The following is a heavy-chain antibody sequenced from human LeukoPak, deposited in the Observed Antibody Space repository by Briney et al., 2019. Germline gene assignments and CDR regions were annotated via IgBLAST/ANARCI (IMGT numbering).Heavy chain of an antibody. D-gene: IGHD5-18*01. J-gene: IGHJ4*02. V-gene: IGHV3-7*01. Sequence: GGSLRLSCAASGFTFSRYWMSWVRQAPGKGLEWVANIKQDGSEKYYVDSVKGRFTISRDNAKTSLYLQMNSLRAEDTAVYYCARDLSGVAGYTYGRGIDYWGQGTLVTVSS. CDR3: ARDLSGVAGYTYGRGIDY. CDR1: GFTFSRYW. CDR2: IKQDGSEK.